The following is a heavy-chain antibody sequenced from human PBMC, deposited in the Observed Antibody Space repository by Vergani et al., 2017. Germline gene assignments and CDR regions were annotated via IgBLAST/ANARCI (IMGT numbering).Heavy chain of an antibody. Sequence: EVQLVQSGAGVKKPGATVKISCKVSGYTFTDYYMHWVQQAPGKGLEWMGIVDPEEGEKIYAEKFQGRVTITAYTSTDTAYTEPNSLRAEDTAVYYSARAGSRICVTGGSCYGRDAFDIWGQGTMVTVSS. D-gene: IGHD2-15*01. CDR3: ARAGSRICVTGGSCYGRDAFDI. J-gene: IGHJ3*02. V-gene: IGHV1-69-2*01. CDR1: GYTFTDYY. CDR2: VDPEEGEK.